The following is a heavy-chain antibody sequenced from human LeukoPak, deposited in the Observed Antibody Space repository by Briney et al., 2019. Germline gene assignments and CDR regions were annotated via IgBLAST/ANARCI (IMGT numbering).Heavy chain of an antibody. V-gene: IGHV4-59*01. CDR2: IYHSGST. Sequence: SETLSLTCSVSGGFNTHYYWTWIRQPPGKELEWIGYIYHSGSTKYNPSLKSRLTISVDTSKNHFSLKLSSVTAADTAVYYCASTTRVAPDGRAEYFQHWGQGTLGIVSS. D-gene: IGHD5-12*01. J-gene: IGHJ1*01. CDR3: ASTTRVAPDGRAEYFQH. CDR1: GGFNTHYY.